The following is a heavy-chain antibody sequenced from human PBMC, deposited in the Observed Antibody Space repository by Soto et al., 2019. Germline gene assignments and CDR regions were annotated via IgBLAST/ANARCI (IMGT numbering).Heavy chain of an antibody. V-gene: IGHV3-23*01. D-gene: IGHD3-22*01. CDR1: GFTFSSYA. CDR2: ISGSGGST. J-gene: IGHJ4*02. CDR3: AKGKSNNKGPYYYDSSGYYSSGAFDY. Sequence: GGSPRLSCAASGFTFSSYAMSWVRQAPGKGLEWVSAISGSGGSTYYADSVKGRFTISRDNSKNTLYLQMNSLRAEETAVYYCAKGKSNNKGPYYYDSSGYYSSGAFDYWGQGTLVTVSS.